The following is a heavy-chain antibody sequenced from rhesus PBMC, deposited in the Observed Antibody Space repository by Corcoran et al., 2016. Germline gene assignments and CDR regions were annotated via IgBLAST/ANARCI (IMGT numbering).Heavy chain of an antibody. CDR1: GGSISDSYR. D-gene: IGHD6S26*01. CDR3: ARAGAAAGPADY. V-gene: IGHV4S10*01. Sequence: QVQLQESGPGVVKPSETLSLTCAVSGGSISDSYRWSWIRQPPGKGLEWIGYIYGSSTSPNYNPSLKSRVTISKATSKNQFSLKLSSVTAADTAVYYCARAGAAAGPADYWGQGVLVTVSS. CDR2: IYGSSTSP. J-gene: IGHJ4*01.